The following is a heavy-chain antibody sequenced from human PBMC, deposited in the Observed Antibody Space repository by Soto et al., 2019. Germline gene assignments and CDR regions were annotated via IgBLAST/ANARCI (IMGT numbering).Heavy chain of an antibody. CDR2: ISAYNGNT. V-gene: IGHV1-18*01. CDR1: GYTFTSYG. Sequence: ASSVKVSCKASGYTFTSYGISWVRQAPGQGLEWMGWISAYNGNTNYAQKLQGRVTMTTDTSTSTAYMELRSLRSDDTAVYYCAREPSPIYYDSSRYSTPFDYWGQGTLVTVSA. J-gene: IGHJ4*02. CDR3: AREPSPIYYDSSRYSTPFDY. D-gene: IGHD3-22*01.